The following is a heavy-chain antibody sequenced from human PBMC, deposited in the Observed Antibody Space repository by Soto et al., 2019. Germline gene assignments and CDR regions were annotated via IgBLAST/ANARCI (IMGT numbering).Heavy chain of an antibody. CDR3: ARDLGGVEVPGVTRADV. J-gene: IGHJ6*02. D-gene: IGHD2-15*01. CDR1: GYTFSKFG. Sequence: QVHLVQSGAKVRKPGASVKVSCKTSGYTFSKFGISWVRQAPGQGLQWMGWITAFNGNTNYEERFQGRVTMTTDTSTSTAYMELRNLRSDDTAVYYCARDLGGVEVPGVTRADVWGQGTTVTVSS. V-gene: IGHV1-18*01. CDR2: ITAFNGNT.